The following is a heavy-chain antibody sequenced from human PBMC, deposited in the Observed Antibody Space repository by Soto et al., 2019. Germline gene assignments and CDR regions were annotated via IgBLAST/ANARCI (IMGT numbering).Heavy chain of an antibody. CDR1: GGSFSDYS. CDR3: ARIMVRGVITYYYYYGMDV. D-gene: IGHD3-10*01. V-gene: IGHV4-34*01. CDR2: INHSGST. J-gene: IGHJ6*02. Sequence: PSETLSLTCAVYGGSFSDYSWTWIRQPPGKGLEWIGEINHSGSTYYNPSLKSRVTISVDTSKNQFSLKLTSVTAADTAVYYCARIMVRGVITYYYYYGMDVWGQGTTVS.